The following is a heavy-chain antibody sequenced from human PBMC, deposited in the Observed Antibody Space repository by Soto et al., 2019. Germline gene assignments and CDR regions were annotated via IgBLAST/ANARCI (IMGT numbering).Heavy chain of an antibody. CDR2: ISGSGGST. J-gene: IGHJ4*02. D-gene: IGHD1-26*01. V-gene: IGHV3-23*01. Sequence: PGGSLRLSCAASGFTFSSYAMSWVRQAPGKGLEWVSAISGSGGSTYYADSVKGRFTISRDNSKNTLYPQMNSLRAEDTAVYYCAKGIVGATGRFDYWGQGTLVTVPQ. CDR1: GFTFSSYA. CDR3: AKGIVGATGRFDY.